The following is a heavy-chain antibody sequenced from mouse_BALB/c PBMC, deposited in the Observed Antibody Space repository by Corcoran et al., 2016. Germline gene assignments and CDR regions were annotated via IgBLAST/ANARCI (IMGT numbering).Heavy chain of an antibody. CDR3: ARGLGNYAFAY. CDR1: GYTFTDYY. Sequence: QIQLQKSGPELVKPGAPWKISCKAPGYTFTDYYKNWVTQKPGQGLEWIGWIYPGSGNTKYNEKFKGKATLTVDTSSSTAYMQLSSLTSEDTAVYFCARGLGNYAFAYWGQGTLVTVS. D-gene: IGHD2-1*01. J-gene: IGHJ3*01. V-gene: IGHV1-84*02. CDR2: IYPGSGNT.